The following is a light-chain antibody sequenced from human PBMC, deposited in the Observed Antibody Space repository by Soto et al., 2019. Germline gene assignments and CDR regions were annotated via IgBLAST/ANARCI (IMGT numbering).Light chain of an antibody. CDR2: AAS. Sequence: QMTQSPSSVSASVGDRVTITCRASQDISSWVAWYQQKPGKAPKLLISAASSLQSGVPRRFSGSGSGTDFTLIISSLQPEDFATYSCQQGDSFPFTFGGGTKVDI. J-gene: IGKJ4*01. CDR3: QQGDSFPFT. CDR1: QDISSW. V-gene: IGKV1-12*01.